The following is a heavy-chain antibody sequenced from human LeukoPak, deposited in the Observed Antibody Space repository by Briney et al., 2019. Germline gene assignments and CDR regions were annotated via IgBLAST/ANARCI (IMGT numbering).Heavy chain of an antibody. CDR3: ARDAILAGDFDF. CDR1: GFTFSSYA. V-gene: IGHV3-30-3*01. J-gene: IGHJ4*02. CDR2: ISYDGSNK. Sequence: GGSLRLSRAASGFTFSSYAMHWVRQAPGKGLEWVAVISYDGSNKYYADSVKGRFTISRDNSKNTLYLQMNSLRAEDTAVYYCARDAILAGDFDFWGPGTLVTVSS. D-gene: IGHD1-26*01.